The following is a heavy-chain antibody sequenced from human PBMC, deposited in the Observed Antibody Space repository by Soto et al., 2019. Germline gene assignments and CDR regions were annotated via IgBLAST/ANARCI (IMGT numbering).Heavy chain of an antibody. J-gene: IGHJ2*01. V-gene: IGHV4-61*01. Sequence: QVQLQESGPGLVKPSETLSLTCTVSGGSVSSGSYYWSWIREPPGKGLEWVGYIYYSGSTNYNPSLKSRVTISVDTSKNQFSLKLSCVTAADTAVYYCAREGVRWEFDLWGRGTLVTGSS. CDR1: GGSVSSGSYY. D-gene: IGHD1-26*01. CDR2: IYYSGST. CDR3: AREGVRWEFDL.